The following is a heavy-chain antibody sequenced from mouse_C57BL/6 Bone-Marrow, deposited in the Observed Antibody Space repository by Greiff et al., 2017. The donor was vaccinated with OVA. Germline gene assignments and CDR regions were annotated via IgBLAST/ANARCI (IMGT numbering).Heavy chain of an antibody. Sequence: VQLKQSGPVLVKPGASVKMSCKASGYTFTDYYMNWVKQSHGKSLEWIGVINPYNGGTSYNQKFKGKATLTVDKSSSTAYMELNSLTSEDAAVYYCARSRGSSYDWYFDVWGTGTTVTVSS. J-gene: IGHJ1*03. CDR3: ARSRGSSYDWYFDV. V-gene: IGHV1-19*01. CDR2: INPYNGGT. CDR1: GYTFTDYY. D-gene: IGHD1-1*01.